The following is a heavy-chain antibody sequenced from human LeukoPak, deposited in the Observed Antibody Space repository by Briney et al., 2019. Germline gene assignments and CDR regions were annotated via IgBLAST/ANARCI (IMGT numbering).Heavy chain of an antibody. CDR1: GFTFSSCG. J-gene: IGHJ3*02. Sequence: GGSLRLSCAASGFTFSSCGMQWVRKAPGKGLGWEGVLRYDGSSKYYADSVKGRFTISRDNSKNTLYLQMNSLRAEDAAVYYCARDFSVADGANTYYDYVWGSYRPAGEDDFDIWGQGTMVTVSS. CDR3: ARDFSVADGANTYYDYVWGSYRPAGEDDFDI. D-gene: IGHD3-16*02. V-gene: IGHV3-33*01. CDR2: LRYDGSSK.